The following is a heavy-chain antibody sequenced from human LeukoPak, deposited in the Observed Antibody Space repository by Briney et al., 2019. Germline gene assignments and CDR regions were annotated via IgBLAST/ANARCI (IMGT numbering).Heavy chain of an antibody. CDR1: GGSISSYY. J-gene: IGHJ4*02. D-gene: IGHD6-13*01. Sequence: PSETLSLTCTVSGGSISSYYWSWIRQPPGKGLEWIGYIYYSGTTNYNPSLKSRVTISVDTSKNQFSLKLSSVTAADTAVYYCARGVYIAAAQYGYWDQGTLVTVSS. CDR3: ARGVYIAAAQYGY. V-gene: IGHV4-59*01. CDR2: IYYSGTT.